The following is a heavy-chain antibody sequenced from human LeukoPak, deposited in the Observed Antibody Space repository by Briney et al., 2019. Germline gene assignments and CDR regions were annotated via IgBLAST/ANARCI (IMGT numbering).Heavy chain of an antibody. J-gene: IGHJ4*02. CDR2: IYPGDSDT. CDR1: GYSFTSYW. CDR3: ARGPRGAHTTVVTPEDY. V-gene: IGHV5-51*01. Sequence: GESLKISCKGSGYSFTSYWIGWVRQMPGKGLEWMGIIYPGDSDTRYSPSFQGQVTISADKSISTAYLQWSSLKASDTAMYYCARGPRGAHTTVVTPEDYWGQGTLVTVSS. D-gene: IGHD4-23*01.